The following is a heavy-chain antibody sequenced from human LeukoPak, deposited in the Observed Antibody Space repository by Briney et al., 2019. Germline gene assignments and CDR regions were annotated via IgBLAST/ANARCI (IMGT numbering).Heavy chain of an antibody. V-gene: IGHV4-34*01. D-gene: IGHD2-2*01. J-gene: IGHJ5*02. CDR2: INHSGST. Sequence: PSETLSLTCAVSGGSFSGYYWSWIRQPPGKGLEWIGEINHSGSTNYNPYLKSRVTISVDTSKNQFSLKLSSVTAADTAVYCCARGRVGIVVVPAARGPWFDPWGQGTLVTVSS. CDR3: ARGRVGIVVVPAARGPWFDP. CDR1: GGSFSGYY.